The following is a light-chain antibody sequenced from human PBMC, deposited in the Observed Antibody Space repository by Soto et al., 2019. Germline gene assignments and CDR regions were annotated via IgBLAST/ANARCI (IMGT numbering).Light chain of an antibody. V-gene: IGKV3D-20*02. CDR2: GAS. CDR1: QSVSSNY. J-gene: IGKJ1*01. Sequence: EIVLTQSPGTLSLSPGERATLTCRASQSVSSNYLAWFQQRPGQAPRLLISGASSRATGIPDRFSGSGSGTDFTLTISSLEPEDFAVYYCQQRSNWPKTFGQGTKVE. CDR3: QQRSNWPKT.